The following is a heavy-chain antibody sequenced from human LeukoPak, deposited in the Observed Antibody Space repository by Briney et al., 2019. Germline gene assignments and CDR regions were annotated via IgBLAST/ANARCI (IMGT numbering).Heavy chain of an antibody. V-gene: IGHV3-7*01. CDR1: GFSISSHW. J-gene: IGHJ4*02. CDR2: LKEDVSAR. CDR3: ARGPTYGSRSDFLES. D-gene: IGHD3-10*01. Sequence: PGGSLRLSCVASGFSISSHWMSWVRQAPGKGLEWVASLKEDVSARNLVDSVKGRFTISTDNAKNSLYLRMNSLRVEDTAVYYCARGPTYGSRSDFLESWGLGTLVTVSS.